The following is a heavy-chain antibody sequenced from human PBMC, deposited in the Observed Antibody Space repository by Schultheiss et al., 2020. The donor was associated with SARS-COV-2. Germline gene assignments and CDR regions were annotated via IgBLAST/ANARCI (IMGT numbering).Heavy chain of an antibody. CDR2: ISSSSSTI. CDR3: ATPEGDAY. V-gene: IGHV3-48*01. J-gene: IGHJ4*02. Sequence: GESLKISCAASGFTFSSYSMNWVRQAPGKGLEWVSYISSSSSTIYYADSVKGRFTISRDNSKNTLYLQMNSLRAEDTAVYYCATPEGDAYWGQGTLVTVLL. CDR1: GFTFSSYS.